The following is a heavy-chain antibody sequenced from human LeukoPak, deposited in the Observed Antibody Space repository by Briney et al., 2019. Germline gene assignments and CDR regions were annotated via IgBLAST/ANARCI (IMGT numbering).Heavy chain of an antibody. J-gene: IGHJ4*02. V-gene: IGHV3-74*01. Sequence: GGSLRLSCAASGFTFSSYWMHWVRQAPGKGLVWVSRINSDGSSTSYADSVKGRFTISRDNAKNTLYLQMNSLRAEDTAVYYCAREEVVVHFDYWGQGTLVTVSS. CDR2: INSDGSST. D-gene: IGHD3-22*01. CDR3: AREEVVVHFDY. CDR1: GFTFSSYW.